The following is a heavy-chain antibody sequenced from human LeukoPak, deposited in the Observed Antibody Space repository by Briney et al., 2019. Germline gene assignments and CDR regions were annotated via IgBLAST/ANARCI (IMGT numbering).Heavy chain of an antibody. Sequence: SETLSLTCTVSGGSISSYYWSWIRQPPGKGLEWIGYIYYSGSTNYNPSLKSRVTISVDTSKNQFSLKLSSVTAADTAVYYCATRYAPRGFGNYYYYGMDVWGQGTTVTVSS. CDR3: ATRYAPRGFGNYYYYGMDV. CDR1: GGSISSYY. V-gene: IGHV4-59*08. CDR2: IYYSGST. D-gene: IGHD3-10*01. J-gene: IGHJ6*02.